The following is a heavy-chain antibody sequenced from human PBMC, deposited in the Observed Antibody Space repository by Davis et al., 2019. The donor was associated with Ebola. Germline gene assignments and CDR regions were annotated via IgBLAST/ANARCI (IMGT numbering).Heavy chain of an antibody. CDR3: ARWSILGQ. J-gene: IGHJ4*02. CDR2: ISSGSFTI. Sequence: PGGSLRLSCAASGITFSRYSMNWVRQAPGKGLEWVAFISSGSFTIHYAYSVKGRFTISRDNAKNSLFLQMNSLRDEDTAVYYCARWSILGQWGQGTLVTVSS. D-gene: IGHD3-3*01. V-gene: IGHV3-48*02. CDR1: GITFSRYS.